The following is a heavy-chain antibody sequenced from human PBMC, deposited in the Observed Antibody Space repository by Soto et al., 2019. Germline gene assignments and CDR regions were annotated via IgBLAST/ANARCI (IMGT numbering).Heavy chain of an antibody. CDR1: GFGFDEYG. D-gene: IGHD4-17*01. CDR3: ARDHRWGYEYGDYGDS. J-gene: IGHJ4*02. Sequence: EVSLVESGGGVVRPGGSLRLSCAASGFGFDEYGMSWVRQGPGTGLEWVSGINRHGDSTGYADSVKGRFTISRDNAKNSLYLQRNGPRAEDTAFYYCARDHRWGYEYGDYGDSWGQGTLVTVSS. V-gene: IGHV3-20*04. CDR2: INRHGDST.